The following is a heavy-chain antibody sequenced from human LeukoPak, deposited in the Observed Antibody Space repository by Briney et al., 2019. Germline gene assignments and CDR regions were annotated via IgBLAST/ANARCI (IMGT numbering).Heavy chain of an antibody. CDR1: GFTFSSYG. V-gene: IGHV3-33*01. CDR2: IWYDGSNK. D-gene: IGHD3-9*01. CDR3: ARESGILRYFDWSPGGSWFDP. Sequence: PGRSLRLSCATSGFTFSSYGMHWVRQAPGKGLEWVAVIWYDGSNKYYADSVKGRFTISRDNSKNTLYLQMNSLRAEDTAVYYCARESGILRYFDWSPGGSWFDPWGQGTLVTVSS. J-gene: IGHJ5*02.